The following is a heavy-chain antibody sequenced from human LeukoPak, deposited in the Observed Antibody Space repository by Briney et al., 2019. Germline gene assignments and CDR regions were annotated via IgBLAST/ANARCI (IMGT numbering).Heavy chain of an antibody. J-gene: IGHJ4*02. D-gene: IGHD2-2*01. Sequence: SETLSLTCAVYGGSFSGYYWSWIRQPPGKGLEWIGEINHSGNTNYNPSLKSRVTISVDTSKNQFSLKLSSVTAADTAVYYCARVLYTSCCGEAFDYWGQGTLVTVSS. V-gene: IGHV4-34*01. CDR1: GGSFSGYY. CDR3: ARVLYTSCCGEAFDY. CDR2: INHSGNT.